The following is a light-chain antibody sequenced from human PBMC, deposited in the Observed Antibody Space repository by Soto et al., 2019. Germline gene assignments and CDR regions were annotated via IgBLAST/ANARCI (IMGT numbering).Light chain of an antibody. Sequence: QSVLTQPPSVSAAPGQKVTISCSGSSSNIANNYVSWYQQLPGTAPKLLIYDNNKRPSGIPDRFSGSKSGTSATLGITGLQTGDEADYYCGTWDSSLSAGVFGGGIKVTVL. J-gene: IGLJ2*01. CDR3: GTWDSSLSAGV. V-gene: IGLV1-51*01. CDR2: DNN. CDR1: SSNIANNY.